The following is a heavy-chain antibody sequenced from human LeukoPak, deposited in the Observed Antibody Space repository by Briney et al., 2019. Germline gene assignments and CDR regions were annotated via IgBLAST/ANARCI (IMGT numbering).Heavy chain of an antibody. D-gene: IGHD5/OR15-5a*01. CDR3: TREEGSTDH. J-gene: IGHJ4*02. V-gene: IGHV3-74*01. Sequence: PGGSLRLSCAASGFTLSNHWMHWVRQAPGEGLVWVSHINGDGSETNYAGSVRGRFTISRDNARNTLYLQMNSLRVDDTAVYYCTREEGSTDHWGQGALVTVSS. CDR1: GFTLSNHW. CDR2: INGDGSET.